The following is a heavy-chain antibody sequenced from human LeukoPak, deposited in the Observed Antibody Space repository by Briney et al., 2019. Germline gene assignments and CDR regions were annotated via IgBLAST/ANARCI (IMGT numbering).Heavy chain of an antibody. V-gene: IGHV4-38-2*02. J-gene: IGHJ5*02. CDR1: GYSISSGYY. CDR2: IYYSGST. Sequence: PSETLSLTCTVSGYSISSGYYWGWICQPPGKGLEWIGSIYYSGSTYYNPSLKSRVTISVDTSKNQFSLKLSSVTAADTAVYYCARRSIVVVPAAVSGGFDPWGQGTLVTVSS. CDR3: ARRSIVVVPAAVSGGFDP. D-gene: IGHD2-2*01.